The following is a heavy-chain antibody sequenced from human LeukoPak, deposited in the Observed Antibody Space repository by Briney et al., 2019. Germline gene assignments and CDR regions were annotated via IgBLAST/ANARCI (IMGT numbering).Heavy chain of an antibody. CDR2: ISGSGGTT. J-gene: IGHJ4*02. CDR3: AKDVRGYNRPFDY. V-gene: IGHV3-23*01. D-gene: IGHD3-10*02. Sequence: GGSLRLSCAASGFTFSSYAISWVRQAPGKGLEWVSTISGSGGTTYYADSVKGRFTISRDNSKNTLYLQMNSLRAEDTAIYYCAKDVRGYNRPFDYWGQGTLVTVSS. CDR1: GFTFSSYA.